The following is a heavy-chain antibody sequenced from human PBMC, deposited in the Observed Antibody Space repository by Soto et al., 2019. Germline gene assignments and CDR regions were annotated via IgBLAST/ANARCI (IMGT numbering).Heavy chain of an antibody. D-gene: IGHD2-2*01. CDR2: ISAYKGNT. CDR1: GYTFTKYG. Sequence: GASVKVSCKAFGYTFTKYGIDWVRQAPGQGLEWMGWISAYKGNTNYVQKFQGRVTMTTDTATSTAYMELRSLRFDDTAVYYCARGYCSSISCPRIDYWGQGTLVTVSS. J-gene: IGHJ4*02. V-gene: IGHV1-18*04. CDR3: ARGYCSSISCPRIDY.